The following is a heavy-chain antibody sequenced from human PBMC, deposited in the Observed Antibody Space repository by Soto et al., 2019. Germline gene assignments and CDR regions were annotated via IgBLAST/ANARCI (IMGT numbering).Heavy chain of an antibody. V-gene: IGHV3-7*01. J-gene: IGHJ6*02. Sequence: EVQLVESGGGLVQPGGSLRLSCAASGFTFSSSWMSWVRQAPGKGLEWVANIKQDGSEKYYVDSVKGRFSIARDNDKKSLYLQMNSLRAEDTAVYYCARDHEGAGYYCYGMDFWGQGTTVTVSS. CDR1: GFTFSSSW. CDR3: ARDHEGAGYYCYGMDF. CDR2: IKQDGSEK.